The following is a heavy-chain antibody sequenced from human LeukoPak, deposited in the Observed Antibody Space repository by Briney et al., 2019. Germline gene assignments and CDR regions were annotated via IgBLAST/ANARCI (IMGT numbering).Heavy chain of an antibody. J-gene: IGHJ4*02. V-gene: IGHV3-30*18. D-gene: IGHD3-10*01. Sequence: GGSLTLSCAASGFTFCSYGILWVRQAPGKGLVWVAVISYYGSDQFYADSVEGRFTVFRDNSKNTLYLQMNSLRPEDTTVYFCAKDRGAAAWVLYFDYWGQGTLVTVSS. CDR1: GFTFCSYG. CDR2: ISYYGSDQ. CDR3: AKDRGAAAWVLYFDY.